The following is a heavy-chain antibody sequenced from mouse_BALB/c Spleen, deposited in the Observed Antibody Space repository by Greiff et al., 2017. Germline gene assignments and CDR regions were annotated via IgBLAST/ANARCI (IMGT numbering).Heavy chain of an antibody. CDR2: IRSKSNNYAT. CDR3: VRRLGDYAMDY. CDR1: GFTFNTYA. Sequence: EVKLVESGGGLVQPKGSLKLSCAASGFTFNTYAMNWVRQAPGKGLEWVARIRSKSNNYATYYADSVKDRFTISRDDSQSMLYLQMNNLKTEDTAMYYCVRRLGDYAMDYWGQGTSVTVSS. D-gene: IGHD4-1*01. V-gene: IGHV10-1*02. J-gene: IGHJ4*01.